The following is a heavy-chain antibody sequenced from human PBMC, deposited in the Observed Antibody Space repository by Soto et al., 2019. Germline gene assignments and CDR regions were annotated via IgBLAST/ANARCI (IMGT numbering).Heavy chain of an antibody. Sequence: GASVKVSCKASGGTFSSYTISWVRQAPGQGLEWMGRIIPILGIANYAQKFQGRVTITADKSTSTAYMELSSLRSEDTAVYYCARELRLMVYAIRIDWYFDLWGRGTLVTVSS. CDR3: ARELRLMVYAIRIDWYFDL. V-gene: IGHV1-69*04. D-gene: IGHD2-8*01. CDR2: IIPILGIA. J-gene: IGHJ2*01. CDR1: GGTFSSYT.